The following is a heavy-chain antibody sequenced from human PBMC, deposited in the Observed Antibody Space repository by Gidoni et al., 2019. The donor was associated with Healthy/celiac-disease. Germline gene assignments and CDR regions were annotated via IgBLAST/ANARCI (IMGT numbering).Heavy chain of an antibody. CDR1: GGSFSGYY. V-gene: IGHV4-34*01. CDR3: ARVPRYDSSGYYYSPRYYYYYGMDV. D-gene: IGHD3-22*01. J-gene: IGHJ6*02. CDR2: INHSGST. Sequence: LTCAVYGGSFSGYYWSWIRQPPGKGLEWIGEINHSGSTNYNPSLKSRVTISVDTSTNQFSLKLSSVTAADTAVYYCARVPRYDSSGYYYSPRYYYYYGMDVWGQGTTVTVSS.